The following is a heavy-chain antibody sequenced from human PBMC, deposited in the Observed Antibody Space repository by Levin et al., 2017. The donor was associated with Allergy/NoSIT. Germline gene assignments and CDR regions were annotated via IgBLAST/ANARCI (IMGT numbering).Heavy chain of an antibody. Sequence: PSETLSLTCTVSGGSISSYYWSWIRQPPGKGLEWIGYIYYSGSTNYNPSLKSRVTISVDTSKNQFSLKLSSVTAADTAVYYCARDNGGHYDILTGYLVRDYYYYMDVWGKGTTVTVSS. CDR1: GGSISSYY. CDR3: ARDNGGHYDILTGYLVRDYYYYMDV. CDR2: IYYSGST. J-gene: IGHJ6*03. V-gene: IGHV4-59*01. D-gene: IGHD3-9*01.